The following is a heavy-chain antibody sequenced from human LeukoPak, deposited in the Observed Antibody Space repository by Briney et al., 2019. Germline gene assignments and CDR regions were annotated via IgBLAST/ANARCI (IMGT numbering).Heavy chain of an antibody. Sequence: SQTLSLTCIVSGGSISRGSYYWSWIRQPAGKGLEWMGRIYNSGSTNYNPSLKSRVTISTDMSKNQISLKLSSVTAADTAVYYCARQTFGVLYFDSWGQGTLVVVSS. V-gene: IGHV4-61*02. CDR1: GGSISRGSYY. CDR2: IYNSGST. CDR3: ARQTFGVLYFDS. J-gene: IGHJ4*02. D-gene: IGHD3-10*01.